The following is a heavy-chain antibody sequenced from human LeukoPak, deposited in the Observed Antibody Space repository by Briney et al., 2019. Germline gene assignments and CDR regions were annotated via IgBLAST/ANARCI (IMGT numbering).Heavy chain of an antibody. V-gene: IGHV3-48*02. CDR1: GFTFSAYH. Sequence: GGSLRLSCASPGFTFSAYHMNWVRQAPGKGLEWISFISTDSGTLYYADSVKGRFTISRNNAANSLYLQMNNLRDEDTAVYYCAKYYGDEYYFDYWGQGTLVTVSS. CDR3: AKYYGDEYYFDY. CDR2: ISTDSGTL. D-gene: IGHD4-17*01. J-gene: IGHJ4*02.